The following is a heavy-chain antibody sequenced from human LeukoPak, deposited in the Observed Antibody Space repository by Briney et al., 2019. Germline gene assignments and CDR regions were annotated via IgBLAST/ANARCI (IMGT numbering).Heavy chain of an antibody. CDR3: ARPRRGYSYAADY. J-gene: IGHJ4*02. CDR1: GFTFSSYA. D-gene: IGHD5-18*01. Sequence: PGGSLRLSCAASGFTFSSYAMHWVRQAPGKGLEWVAVISYDGSSKYYADSVKGRFTISRDNSKNTLYLQMNSLRAEDTAVYYCARPRRGYSYAADYWGQGTLVTVSS. CDR2: ISYDGSSK. V-gene: IGHV3-30*04.